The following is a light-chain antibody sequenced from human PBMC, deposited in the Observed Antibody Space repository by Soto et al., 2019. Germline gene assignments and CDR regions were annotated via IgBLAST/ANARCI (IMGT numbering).Light chain of an antibody. CDR3: QKYSSVIT. J-gene: IGKJ5*01. V-gene: IGKV1-27*01. Sequence: DIQDDPSPSSLAAFVRGRVTNTFPAEQGNSHFLAWYQQKPGKVPKLLISAASTLQSGVPSRFSGSGSGTDFTLTITSLQPEDVATYYCQKYSSVITFGQGTRLEIK. CDR2: AAS. CDR1: QGNSHF.